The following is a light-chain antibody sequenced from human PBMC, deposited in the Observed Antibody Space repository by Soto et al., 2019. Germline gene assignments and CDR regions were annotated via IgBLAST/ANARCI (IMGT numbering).Light chain of an antibody. V-gene: IGKV3-20*01. Sequence: EIVLTQSPGTLSLSPGERATLSCRASQSLSSSQLAWYRQKPGQAPRLLIYGASSRATGIPDRFSGSGSGTDFTLTISRLEPEDFAVYYCQQYDSSPFTFGPGTKVEIK. CDR3: QQYDSSPFT. CDR1: QSLSSSQ. J-gene: IGKJ3*01. CDR2: GAS.